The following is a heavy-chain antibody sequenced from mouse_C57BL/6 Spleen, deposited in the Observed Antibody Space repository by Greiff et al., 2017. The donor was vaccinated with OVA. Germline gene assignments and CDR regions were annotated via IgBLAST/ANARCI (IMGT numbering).Heavy chain of an antibody. CDR3: ARKGDYWFAY. V-gene: IGHV1-50*01. CDR1: GYTFTSYW. CDR2: IDPSDSYT. J-gene: IGHJ3*01. Sequence: QVQLQQPGAELVKPGASVKLSCKASGYTFTSYWMQWVKQRPGQGLEWIGEIDPSDSYTNYNQKFKGKATLTVDTSSSTAYMQLSSLTSEDAAVYYCARKGDYWFAYWGQGTLVTVSA. D-gene: IGHD2-13*01.